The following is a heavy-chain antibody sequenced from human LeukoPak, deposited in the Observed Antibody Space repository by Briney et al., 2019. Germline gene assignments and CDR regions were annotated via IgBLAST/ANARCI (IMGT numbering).Heavy chain of an antibody. V-gene: IGHV3-7*01. D-gene: IGHD7-27*01. J-gene: IGHJ4*02. CDR3: ARGGPTGALDY. CDR2: IKQDGSEK. Sequence: PGGSLRLSCAASGFTFSSYWMSWVRQAPGKGLEWVANIKQDGSEKYYVDSVKGRFTISRDNAKNSLYLQMNSLRAEDTALYYCARGGPTGALDYWGQGTLVTVSS. CDR1: GFTFSSYW.